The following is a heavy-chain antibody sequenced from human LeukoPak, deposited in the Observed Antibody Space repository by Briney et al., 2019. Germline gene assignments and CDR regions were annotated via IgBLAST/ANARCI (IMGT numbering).Heavy chain of an antibody. CDR1: GGSISSYY. Sequence: PSETLSLTCTVSGGSISSYYWSWIRQPPGKGLEWIGYIYYSGSTNYNPSLKSRVTISVDTSKNQFSLKLSSVTAADTAVYYCARQAGQVTTYWYFDLWGRGTLVTVSS. V-gene: IGHV4-59*01. D-gene: IGHD2-21*02. J-gene: IGHJ2*01. CDR2: IYYSGST. CDR3: ARQAGQVTTYWYFDL.